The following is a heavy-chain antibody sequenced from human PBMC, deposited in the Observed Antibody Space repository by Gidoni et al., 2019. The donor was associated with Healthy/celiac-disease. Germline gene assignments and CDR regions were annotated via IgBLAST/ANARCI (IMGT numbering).Heavy chain of an antibody. CDR1: GLTFSSYA. CDR2: ISGSGGST. CDR3: AKEGRDDTIFGVVKPFDY. J-gene: IGHJ4*02. Sequence: EVQLLESGGGLVQSGGSLRLSCAASGLTFSSYAMRWVRHAPGKGLEGVSAISGSGGSTYYADSVKGRFTISRDNSKNTLYLQMNSLRAEDTAVYYCAKEGRDDTIFGVVKPFDYWGQGTLVTVSS. D-gene: IGHD3-3*01. V-gene: IGHV3-23*01.